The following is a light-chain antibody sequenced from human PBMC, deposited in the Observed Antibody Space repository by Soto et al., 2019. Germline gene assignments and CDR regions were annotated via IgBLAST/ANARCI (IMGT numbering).Light chain of an antibody. CDR3: QKYNSAPLT. CDR1: LPISYY. V-gene: IGKV1-27*01. Sequence: IQMTQSQSSLSASVGARVTTTCRASLPISYYLAWYQPKPGTIQNLLRDAASTLQAGVPYRVSGSGSGTDFTLTISSLKPGDVAAYYCQKYNSAPLTFGGGTKVDIK. CDR2: AAS. J-gene: IGKJ4*01.